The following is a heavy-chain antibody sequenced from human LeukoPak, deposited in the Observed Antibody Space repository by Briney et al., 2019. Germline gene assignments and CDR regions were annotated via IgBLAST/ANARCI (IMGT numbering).Heavy chain of an antibody. CDR1: GGSISSYY. J-gene: IGHJ4*01. V-gene: IGHV4-59*01. Sequence: SETLSLTCTVSGGSISSYYWSWIRQPPGKGLVWIGYIYYSGSTNYNPSLKSRVTISVDTSKNQFSLKLSSVTAADTAVYYCAREGYGSSGYHFGYRGPGTLVTVSS. CDR2: IYYSGST. CDR3: AREGYGSSGYHFGY. D-gene: IGHD3-22*01.